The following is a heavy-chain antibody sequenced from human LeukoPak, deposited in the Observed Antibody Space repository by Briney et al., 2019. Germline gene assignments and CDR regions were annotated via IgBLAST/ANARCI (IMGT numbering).Heavy chain of an antibody. V-gene: IGHV4-34*01. CDR3: ARVKQGTHYDFWSGYYYYFDY. J-gene: IGHJ4*02. CDR1: GGSFSGYY. CDR2: LNHSGST. Sequence: SETLSLTCAVYGGSFSGYYWSWIRQPPGKGLEWIGELNHSGSTNYNPSLKSRATISVDTSKNQFSLKLSSVTAADTAVYYCARVKQGTHYDFWSGYYYYFDYWGQGTLVTVSS. D-gene: IGHD3-3*01.